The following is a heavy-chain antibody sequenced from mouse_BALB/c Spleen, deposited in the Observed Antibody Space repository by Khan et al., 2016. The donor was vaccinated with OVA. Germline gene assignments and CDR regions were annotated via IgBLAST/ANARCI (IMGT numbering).Heavy chain of an antibody. Sequence: EVELVASGGGLVKPGGSLKFSCAASGFTFSNYGMSWVRQTPEQRLEWVATISSGGSYTYYPDSVKGRFTISRDNANNTLYLKMSSLRSEDTAMYYCARTPGYYGSNYFDYWGQGTTLTVSS. CDR3: ARTPGYYGSNYFDY. V-gene: IGHV5-9-3*01. J-gene: IGHJ2*01. D-gene: IGHD1-1*01. CDR1: GFTFSNYG. CDR2: ISSGGSYT.